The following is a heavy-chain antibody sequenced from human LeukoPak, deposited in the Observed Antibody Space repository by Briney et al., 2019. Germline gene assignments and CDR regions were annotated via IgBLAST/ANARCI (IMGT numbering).Heavy chain of an antibody. Sequence: PGGSLRLSCAASGFTFDDYAMHWVRQAPGKGLEWVSGISWNSGSIGYADSVKGRFTIPRDNAKNSLYLQMNSLRAEDTALYYCAKSPPSYDILTPSFYFDYWGQGTLVTVSS. CDR3: AKSPPSYDILTPSFYFDY. CDR1: GFTFDDYA. V-gene: IGHV3-9*01. J-gene: IGHJ4*02. CDR2: ISWNSGSI. D-gene: IGHD3-9*01.